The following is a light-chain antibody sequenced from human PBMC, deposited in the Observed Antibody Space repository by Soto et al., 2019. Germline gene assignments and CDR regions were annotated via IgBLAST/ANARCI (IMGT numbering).Light chain of an antibody. CDR3: QQYVWSPPFT. V-gene: IGKV3-20*01. Sequence: EIVLTQSPGTLSLSPGERATLSCRASQTIDNNHLAWYQQKPGQAPRLLFYGASTRATGIPDRFSGSGSGTDFTLTISRLEPADFAVYYCQQYVWSPPFTFGPGTKVDIK. CDR1: QTIDNNH. J-gene: IGKJ3*01. CDR2: GAS.